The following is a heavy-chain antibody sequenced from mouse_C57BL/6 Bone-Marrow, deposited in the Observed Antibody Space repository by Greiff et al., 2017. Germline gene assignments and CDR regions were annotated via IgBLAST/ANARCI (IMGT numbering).Heavy chain of an antibody. J-gene: IGHJ1*03. Sequence: EVKLMESGPELVKPGASVKMSCKASGYTFTDYNMHWVKQSHGKSLEWIGYINPNNGGTSYNQKFKGKATLTVNKSSSTAYMELRSLTSEDSAVYYCARWDYYGSSWYFDVWGTGTTVTVSS. CDR1: GYTFTDYN. CDR3: ARWDYYGSSWYFDV. V-gene: IGHV1-22*01. CDR2: INPNNGGT. D-gene: IGHD1-1*01.